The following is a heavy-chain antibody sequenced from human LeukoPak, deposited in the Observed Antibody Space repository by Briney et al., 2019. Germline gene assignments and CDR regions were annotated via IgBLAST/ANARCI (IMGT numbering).Heavy chain of an antibody. J-gene: IGHJ6*02. Sequence: SETLSLTCTVSGGSISSSSYYWGWIRQPPGKGLEWIGEINHSGSTNYNPSLKSRVTISVDTSKNQFSLKLSSVTAADTAVYYCARQLVNSSGWYSYYYYGMDVWGQGTTVTVSS. CDR1: GGSISSSSYY. V-gene: IGHV4-39*01. CDR2: INHSGST. CDR3: ARQLVNSSGWYSYYYYGMDV. D-gene: IGHD6-19*01.